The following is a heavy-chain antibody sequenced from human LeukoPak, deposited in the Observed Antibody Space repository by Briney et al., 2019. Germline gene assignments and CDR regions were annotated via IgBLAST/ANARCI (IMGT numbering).Heavy chain of an antibody. CDR2: ISGSNGNT. CDR1: GFTFSSYA. J-gene: IGHJ4*02. V-gene: IGHV3-23*01. Sequence: PGGSLRLSCAASGFTFSSYAMSWVRQAPGKGLEWISLISGSNGNTYYADSVKGRFTISRDNSKNTLYLQMNSLRAEDTAVYYCAKPGAAWGGNYFDYWGQGTLVTVSS. CDR3: AKPGAAWGGNYFDY. D-gene: IGHD3-16*01.